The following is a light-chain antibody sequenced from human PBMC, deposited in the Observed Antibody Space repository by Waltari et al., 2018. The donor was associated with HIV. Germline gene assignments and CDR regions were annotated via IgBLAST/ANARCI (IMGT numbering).Light chain of an antibody. CDR1: KLDDKF. CDR2: HDR. V-gene: IGLV3-1*01. Sequence: STELTQPPSISVSPGQAATMTCSGNKLDDKFVNWYQHMPGQAPRVVIFHDRKRPSGIPERISGSRAGTTATLTIRETQALDEADYYCQACDVSGPRVFGGGTKLTVL. CDR3: QACDVSGPRV. J-gene: IGLJ2*01.